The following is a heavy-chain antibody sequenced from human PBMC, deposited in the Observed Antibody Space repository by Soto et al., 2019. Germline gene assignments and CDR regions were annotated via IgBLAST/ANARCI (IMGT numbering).Heavy chain of an antibody. V-gene: IGHV4-34*01. J-gene: IGHJ6*03. CDR1: GGSFSGYY. CDR2: ITDSGRT. D-gene: IGHD3-3*01. Sequence: QVQLQQWGAGLLKPSETLSLTCAVNGGSFSGYYWTWIRQPPGKGLEWIGDITDSGRTNYSPSLKSRVTISIHTSNNQFSLKLSSVTAADTALYYCARVDFWSGHHYFYYYMDVWGKGTMVTVSS. CDR3: ARVDFWSGHHYFYYYMDV.